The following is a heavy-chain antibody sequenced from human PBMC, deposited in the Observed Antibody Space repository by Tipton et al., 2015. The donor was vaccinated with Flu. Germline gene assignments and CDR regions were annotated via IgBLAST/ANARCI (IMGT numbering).Heavy chain of an antibody. CDR3: ARGDSLRIAAAGPPEH. CDR1: GGSISNYY. D-gene: IGHD6-13*01. Sequence: TLSLTCTVSGGSISNYYCNWIRQSPGKGLEWIGYIYNTDITNYNNGITNYNSSFRGRVTISLDTSKNQFSLRLSSVTAADTAVYYCARGDSLRIAAAGPPEHWGQGTLVTVSS. J-gene: IGHJ1*01. V-gene: IGHV4-59*01. CDR2: IYNTDITNYNNGIT.